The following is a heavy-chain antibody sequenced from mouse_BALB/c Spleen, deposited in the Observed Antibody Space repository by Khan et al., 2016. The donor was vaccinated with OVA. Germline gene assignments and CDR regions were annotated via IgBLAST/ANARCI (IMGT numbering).Heavy chain of an antibody. Sequence: EVELVESGGGLVQPGGSRKLSCAASGFTFSSFGMHWVHQAPEKGLEWVAYINSGSTTIYYADQVKGRFTISRDTPKNTLFLQMTSLTSEDTAMFYCARGNWAYWGQGTTLTVAS. J-gene: IGHJ2*01. CDR3: ARGNWAY. CDR2: INSGSTTI. CDR1: GFTFSSFG. V-gene: IGHV5-17*02. D-gene: IGHD4-1*01.